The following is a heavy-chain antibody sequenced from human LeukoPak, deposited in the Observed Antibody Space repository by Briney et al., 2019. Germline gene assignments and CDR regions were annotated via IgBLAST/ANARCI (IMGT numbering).Heavy chain of an antibody. D-gene: IGHD2/OR15-2a*01. V-gene: IGHV4-59*08. CDR2: IYYSGST. CDR3: AGHHPRNTVDF. Sequence: PSETLSLTCTVSGGSVSSYYWSWIRQPPGKGLEWIGYIYYSGSTNYNPSLKSRVTISVDTSKNQFSLKLSSVTAADTAVYYCAGHHPRNTVDFWGQGTLVTVSS. J-gene: IGHJ4*02. CDR1: GGSVSSYY.